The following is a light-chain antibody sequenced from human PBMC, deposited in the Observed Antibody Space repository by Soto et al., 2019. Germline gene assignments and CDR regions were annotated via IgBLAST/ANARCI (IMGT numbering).Light chain of an antibody. CDR2: GGS. J-gene: IGKJ5*01. CDR1: QSVSSTY. CDR3: QQYSASPIS. V-gene: IGKV3-20*01. Sequence: EVVLTQSPGTLSLSPGERATLSCRASQSVSSTYLTWYQQRPGQAPRLVIYGGSRRATGIPDRFSGSGSGTDFTLTISRLEPVDFAVYYCQQYSASPISFCQGTRLEIK.